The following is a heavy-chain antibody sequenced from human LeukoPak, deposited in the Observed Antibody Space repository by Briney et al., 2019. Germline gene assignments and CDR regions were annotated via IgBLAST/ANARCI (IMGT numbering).Heavy chain of an antibody. CDR1: GYSFTNYW. CDR3: ARNSGNYYRAYFDY. D-gene: IGHD1-26*01. CDR2: IYLGDSDT. Sequence: GESLKISCNGSGYSFTNYWIGWVRQMPGKGLEWMRVIYLGDSDTRYSPSFHGQVTISADKSISTAYLQCSRRNASATAIYYCARNSGNYYRAYFDYWGQGTLVTVYS. J-gene: IGHJ4*02. V-gene: IGHV5-51*01.